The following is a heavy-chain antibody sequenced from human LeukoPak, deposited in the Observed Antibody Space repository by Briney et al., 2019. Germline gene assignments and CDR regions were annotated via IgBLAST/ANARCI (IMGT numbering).Heavy chain of an antibody. D-gene: IGHD1-26*01. CDR2: IIPIFGTA. CDR3: ARDREWELSHNWFDP. CDR1: GGTFSSYA. Sequence: ASVKVSCKASGGTFSSYAISWVRQAPGQGLEWMGGIIPIFGTANYAQKFQGRVTITTDESTSTAYMELSSLRSEDTAVYYCARDREWELSHNWFDPWGQGTLVTVSS. V-gene: IGHV1-69*05. J-gene: IGHJ5*02.